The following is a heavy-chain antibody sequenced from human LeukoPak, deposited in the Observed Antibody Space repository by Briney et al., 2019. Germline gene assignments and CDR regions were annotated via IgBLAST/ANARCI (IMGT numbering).Heavy chain of an antibody. CDR1: GGSITSTNW. J-gene: IGHJ4*02. CDR2: ISLTGRT. D-gene: IGHD1-26*01. Sequence: PSETLPLTCGVSGGSITSTNWWSWVRQPPGQGLEWIGEISLTGRTNYNPSLIGRVIVSLDESRNQLSLTLTSVTAADTAMYYCTRESGPYCPFGYWGQGTLVVVPS. CDR3: TRESGPYCPFGY. V-gene: IGHV4-4*02.